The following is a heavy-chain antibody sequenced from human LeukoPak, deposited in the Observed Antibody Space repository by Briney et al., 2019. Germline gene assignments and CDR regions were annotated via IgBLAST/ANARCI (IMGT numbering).Heavy chain of an antibody. J-gene: IGHJ6*03. CDR2: MNPNSGNT. V-gene: IGHV1-8*03. D-gene: IGHD2-2*02. CDR3: ARGGSTAYSAEVVPAAIYHYYYYYYMDV. CDR1: GYTFTSYD. Sequence: ASVKVSCKASGYTFTSYDINWVRQAAGQGLEWMGWMNPNSGNTGYAQKFQGRVTITRNTPISTAYMELSSLRSEDTAVYYCARGGSTAYSAEVVPAAIYHYYYYYYMDVWGKGTTVTVSS.